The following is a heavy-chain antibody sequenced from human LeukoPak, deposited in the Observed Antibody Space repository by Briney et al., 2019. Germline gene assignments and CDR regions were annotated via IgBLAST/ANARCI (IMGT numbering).Heavy chain of an antibody. D-gene: IGHD5-18*01. CDR2: ISYDGSNT. V-gene: IGHV3-30-3*01. CDR3: ARDGGYGYDGLFDP. J-gene: IGHJ5*02. Sequence: PGGSLRLSCAASGFTFSSYAMHRVRQAPGKGLEWVAVISYDGSNTSYADPVKGRFTTSRDNSTNTLYLQMNSLRAEDTAVYYCARDGGYGYDGLFDPWGQGTLVSVSS. CDR1: GFTFSSYA.